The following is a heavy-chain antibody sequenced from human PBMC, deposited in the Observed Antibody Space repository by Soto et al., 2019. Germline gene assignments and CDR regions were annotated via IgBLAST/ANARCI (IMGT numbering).Heavy chain of an antibody. CDR2: ISYDGSNK. CDR1: GFTFSSYA. V-gene: IGHV3-30-3*01. CDR3: ARDRIAETTEDYYGMDV. D-gene: IGHD6-13*01. J-gene: IGHJ6*02. Sequence: QVQLVESGGGVVQPVRSLRLSCAASGFTFSSYAMHWVRQAPGKGLEWVAVISYDGSNKYYADSVKGRFTISRDNSKNTLYLQMNSLRAEDTAVYYCARDRIAETTEDYYGMDVWGQGTTVTVSS.